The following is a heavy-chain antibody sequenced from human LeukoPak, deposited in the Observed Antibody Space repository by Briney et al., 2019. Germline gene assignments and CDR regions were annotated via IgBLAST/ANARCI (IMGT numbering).Heavy chain of an antibody. CDR3: ASTSYGSGYYYYGMDV. J-gene: IGHJ6*02. D-gene: IGHD5-18*01. V-gene: IGHV3-48*03. CDR1: GFTFSSYE. CDR2: ISSSGSTI. Sequence: GGSLRLSCAASGFTFSSYEMNWVRQAPGKGLEWVSYISSSGSTIYYADSVKGRFTISRDNAKNSLYLQMSSLGAEDTAVYYCASTSYGSGYYYYGMDVWGQGTTVTVSS.